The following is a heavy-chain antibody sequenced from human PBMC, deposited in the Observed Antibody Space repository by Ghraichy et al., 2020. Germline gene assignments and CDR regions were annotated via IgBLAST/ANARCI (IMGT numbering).Heavy chain of an antibody. Sequence: GSLRLSCAASGFNFKNHGMAWVRQIPRRGLEWVSGMNWDGGRTGSAASVKGRFSISRDNAKGSLYLHMRNLRVDDTALYYCTKDGGADWGQGTLVTVSS. CDR2: MNWDGGRT. V-gene: IGHV3-20*04. CDR3: TKDGGAD. D-gene: IGHD3-16*01. J-gene: IGHJ4*02. CDR1: GFNFKNHG.